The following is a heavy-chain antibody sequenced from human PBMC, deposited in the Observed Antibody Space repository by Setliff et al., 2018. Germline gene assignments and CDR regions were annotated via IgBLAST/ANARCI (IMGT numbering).Heavy chain of an antibody. CDR2: IIPFFRTA. CDR1: GYTITNFA. D-gene: IGHD3-22*01. CDR3: ARGQGHYYDSSGCLDY. Sequence: SVKVSCKASGYTITNFALNWVRQAPGQGLEWMGGIIPFFRTANYAQNFQDRVTITTDKTTSTAFMELSSLRSEDTAVYFCARGQGHYYDSSGCLDYWGQGTLVTVSS. J-gene: IGHJ4*02. V-gene: IGHV1-69*05.